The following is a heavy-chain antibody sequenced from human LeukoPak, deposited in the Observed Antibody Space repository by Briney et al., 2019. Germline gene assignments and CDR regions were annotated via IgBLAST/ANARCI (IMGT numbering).Heavy chain of an antibody. J-gene: IGHJ4*02. CDR2: VYYSGST. D-gene: IGHD4-17*01. Sequence: SETLSLTCTVSGGSVSSSSYYWGWIRQPPGKGLEWIGSVYYSGSTYYNPSLKSRVTISVDTSKNQFSLKLSSVTAADTAVYYCARVSLVTTADYWGQGTLVTVSS. CDR1: GGSVSSSSYY. CDR3: ARVSLVTTADY. V-gene: IGHV4-39*01.